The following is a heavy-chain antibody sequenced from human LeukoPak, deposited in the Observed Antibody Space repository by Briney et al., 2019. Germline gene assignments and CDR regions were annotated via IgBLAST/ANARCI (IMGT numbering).Heavy chain of an antibody. J-gene: IGHJ3*02. CDR2: IKEDGSKK. CDR3: ARNLAYNAFDI. D-gene: IGHD1-1*01. Sequence: GSLSLSCAASRFTFSSSWMTWVRQPPGKGLEWVATIKEDGSKKDYEDSVKGRFTVSRDNVKNSLYLQMDSLRAEDTAVYFCARNLAYNAFDIWGQGTMVTVSS. V-gene: IGHV3-7*01. CDR1: RFTFSSSW.